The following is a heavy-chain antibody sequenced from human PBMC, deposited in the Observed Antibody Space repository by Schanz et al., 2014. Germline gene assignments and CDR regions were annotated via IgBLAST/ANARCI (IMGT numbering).Heavy chain of an antibody. CDR1: GFTLSSYG. J-gene: IGHJ4*02. CDR3: AMGGYQLHH. CDR2: IWFDGTNK. V-gene: IGHV3-33*01. Sequence: QVQLVESGGGVVQPGRSLRLSCSASGFTLSSYGMHWVRQAPGKGLEWLAVIWFDGTNKYNADSVKGRFTISRDTSKNTLYLLLNSLRAEDTAVYYCAMGGYQLHHWGQGTLVTVSS. D-gene: IGHD1-7*01.